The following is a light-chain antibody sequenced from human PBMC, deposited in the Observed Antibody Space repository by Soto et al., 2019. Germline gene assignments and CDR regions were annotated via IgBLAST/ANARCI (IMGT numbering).Light chain of an antibody. CDR2: GAS. CDR3: QQYGSSPNT. CDR1: QSVSSSY. Sequence: EIVLTQSPGTLSLSPGERATLSCRASQSVSSSYLAWYQQKPGQAPRLLIYGASSRATGIPDRISGSGSGTDFTLTISRLEPEDFAVYYCQQYGSSPNTFGQRTKLEIK. J-gene: IGKJ2*01. V-gene: IGKV3-20*01.